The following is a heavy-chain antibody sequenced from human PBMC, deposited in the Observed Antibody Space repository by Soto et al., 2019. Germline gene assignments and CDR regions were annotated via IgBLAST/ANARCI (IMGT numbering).Heavy chain of an antibody. J-gene: IGHJ6*02. CDR3: ARTSYYDIGGMDV. CDR2: IGTAGDT. V-gene: IGHV3-13*01. CDR1: GFTFSTYE. D-gene: IGHD3-9*01. Sequence: EVQPVESGGGLVQPGGSLRLSCAASGFTFSTYEMHWVRQATGKGLEWVSGIGTAGDTDYPGSVKGRFTISRENAKNSLYLQMNSLRAEDTAVYYCARTSYYDIGGMDVWGQGTTVTVSS.